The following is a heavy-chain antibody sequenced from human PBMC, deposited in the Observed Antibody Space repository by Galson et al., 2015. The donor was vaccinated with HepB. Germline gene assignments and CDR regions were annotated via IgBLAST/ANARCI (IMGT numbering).Heavy chain of an antibody. D-gene: IGHD6-13*01. V-gene: IGHV1-69*04. CDR1: GYTFISYT. Sequence: SVKVSCKASGYTFISYTISWVRQAPGQGLEWMGRIIPILGIANYAQKFQGRVTITADKSTSTAYMELSSLRSEDTAVYYCARDQEGYSSSQQDYWGQGTLVTVSS. CDR2: IIPILGIA. CDR3: ARDQEGYSSSQQDY. J-gene: IGHJ4*02.